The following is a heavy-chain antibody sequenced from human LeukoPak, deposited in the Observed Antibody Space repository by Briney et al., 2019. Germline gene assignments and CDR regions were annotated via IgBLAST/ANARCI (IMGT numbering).Heavy chain of an antibody. CDR2: IYPGDSDT. Sequence: ASVKVSCKASGYTFTSYAMNWVRQAPGQGLEWMGIIYPGDSDTRYSPSFQGQVTISADKSISTAYLQWSSLKASDTAMYYCARGASNGAFDIWGQGTMVTVSS. D-gene: IGHD1-26*01. CDR1: GYTFTSYA. CDR3: ARGASNGAFDI. V-gene: IGHV5-51*01. J-gene: IGHJ3*02.